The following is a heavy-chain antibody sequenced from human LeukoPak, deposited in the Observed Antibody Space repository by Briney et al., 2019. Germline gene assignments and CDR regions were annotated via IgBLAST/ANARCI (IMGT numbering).Heavy chain of an antibody. CDR1: GYTFTSYD. V-gene: IGHV1-8*01. CDR2: MNPNSGNT. D-gene: IGHD3-9*01. CDR3: ARGGNYDILTGYFLWMNWFDP. Sequence: GASVTVSCKASGYTFTSYDINWVRQATGQGLEWMGWMNPNSGNTGYAQKFQGRVTMTRNTSISTAYMELSSLRSEDTAVYYCARGGNYDILTGYFLWMNWFDPWGQGTLVTVSS. J-gene: IGHJ5*02.